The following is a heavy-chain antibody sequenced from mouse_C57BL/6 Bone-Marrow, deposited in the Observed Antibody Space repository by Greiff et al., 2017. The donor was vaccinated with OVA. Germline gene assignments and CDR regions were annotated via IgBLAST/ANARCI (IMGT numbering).Heavy chain of an antibody. D-gene: IGHD2-3*01. V-gene: IGHV5-17*01. Sequence: EVHLVESGGGLVKPGGSLKLSCAASGFTFSDYGMHWVRQAPEKGLEWVAYISSGSSTIYYADTVKGRFTISRDNAKNTLFLQMTSLRSEDTAMYYCARDGYYPWFAYWGQGTLVTVSA. J-gene: IGHJ3*01. CDR2: ISSGSSTI. CDR1: GFTFSDYG. CDR3: ARDGYYPWFAY.